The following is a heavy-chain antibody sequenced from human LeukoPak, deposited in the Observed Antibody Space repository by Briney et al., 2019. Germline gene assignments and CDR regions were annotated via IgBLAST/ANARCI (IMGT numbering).Heavy chain of an antibody. CDR3: ARGRWLQYET. J-gene: IGHJ5*02. D-gene: IGHD5-24*01. Sequence: SETLSLTCGVYGESFSGDYWSWIRQPPGKGLEWIGEINQSGSANYIPSLKSRVTISVDTSKNQFSLKLISVTAADTAVYYCARGRWLQYETWGQGTLVTVSS. V-gene: IGHV4-34*01. CDR1: GESFSGDY. CDR2: INQSGSA.